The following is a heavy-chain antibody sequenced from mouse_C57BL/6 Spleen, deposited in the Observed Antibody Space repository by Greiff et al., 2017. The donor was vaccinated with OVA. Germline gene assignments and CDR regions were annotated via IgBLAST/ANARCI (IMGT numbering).Heavy chain of an antibody. Sequence: VMLVESGPGLVQPSQSLSITCTVSGFSLTSYGVHWVRQSPGKGLEWLGGIWRGGSTDYNAAFMSSLSITKDNSTSQVFFKMNSLQADDTAIYYCAKGPLRYGYFDYWGQGTTLTVSS. CDR1: GFSLTSYG. CDR3: AKGPLRYGYFDY. J-gene: IGHJ2*01. V-gene: IGHV2-5*01. CDR2: IWRGGST. D-gene: IGHD1-1*01.